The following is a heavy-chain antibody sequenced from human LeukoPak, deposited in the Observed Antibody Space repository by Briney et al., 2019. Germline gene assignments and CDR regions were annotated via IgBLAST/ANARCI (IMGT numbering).Heavy chain of an antibody. V-gene: IGHV3-43*02. CDR3: VKDFGNRYCSGGSCFRDGMDV. Sequence: SLISGDGGSTYYADSVKGRFTISRDNSKNSLYLQMNSLRTEDTDLYDCVKDFGNRYCSGGSCFRDGMDVWGQGTTVTVSS. D-gene: IGHD2-15*01. CDR2: ISGDGGST. J-gene: IGHJ6*02.